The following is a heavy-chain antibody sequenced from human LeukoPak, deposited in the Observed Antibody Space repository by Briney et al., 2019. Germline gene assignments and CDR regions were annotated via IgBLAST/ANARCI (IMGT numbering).Heavy chain of an antibody. CDR1: GYTFTGYF. Sequence: ASVTVSCRASGYTFTGYFMHWVRQAPGQGLEWMGRINPNSGGTNYAEKFQGRVTMTRDTSISTAYMELSGLTSDDTAVYYCARDRDKLGSWFDPWGQGTLVTVSS. J-gene: IGHJ5*02. V-gene: IGHV1-2*06. CDR3: ARDRDKLGSWFDP. D-gene: IGHD7-27*01. CDR2: INPNSGGT.